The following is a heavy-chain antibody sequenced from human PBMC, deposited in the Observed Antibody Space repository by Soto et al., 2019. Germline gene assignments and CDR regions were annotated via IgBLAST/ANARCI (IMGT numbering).Heavy chain of an antibody. J-gene: IGHJ4*02. CDR2: ISTYNGDT. D-gene: IGHD3-22*01. Sequence: QVQLVQSGAEVKEPGASVKVSCKASGYTFITYGMSWVRQAPGQGLDWMGWISTYNGDTKYADRLQARVTITTDTTTTTAYMELRSLRPDDKAVYYCARAPTDYYDESGDDSVDYWGQGTLVTVSS. CDR1: GYTFITYG. CDR3: ARAPTDYYDESGDDSVDY. V-gene: IGHV1-18*01.